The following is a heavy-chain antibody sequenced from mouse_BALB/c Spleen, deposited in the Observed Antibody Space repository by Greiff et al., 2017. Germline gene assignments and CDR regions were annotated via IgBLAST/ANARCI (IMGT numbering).Heavy chain of an antibody. CDR1: GYTFSSYW. J-gene: IGHJ3*01. CDR2: ILPGSGST. Sequence: VQLQQSGAELMKPGASVKISCKATGYTFSSYWIEWVKQRPGHGLEWIGEILPGSGSTNYNEKFKGNATFTADTSSNTAYMQLSSLTSEDSAVYYCARGLHYAWFAYWGQGTLVTVSA. V-gene: IGHV1-9*01. CDR3: ARGLHYAWFAY. D-gene: IGHD1-1*01.